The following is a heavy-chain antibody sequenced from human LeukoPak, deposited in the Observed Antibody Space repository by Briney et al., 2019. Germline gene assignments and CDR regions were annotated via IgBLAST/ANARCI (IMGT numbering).Heavy chain of an antibody. CDR2: INHSGST. CDR3: ARVWGTTSRAADY. Sequence: SETLSLTCTVSGYSISSGYYWGWIRQPPGKGLEWIGEINHSGSTNYNPSLKSRVTISVDTSKNQFSLKLSSVAAADTAVYYCARVWGTTSRAADYWGQGTLVTVSS. V-gene: IGHV4-38-2*02. J-gene: IGHJ4*02. CDR1: GYSISSGYY. D-gene: IGHD1-7*01.